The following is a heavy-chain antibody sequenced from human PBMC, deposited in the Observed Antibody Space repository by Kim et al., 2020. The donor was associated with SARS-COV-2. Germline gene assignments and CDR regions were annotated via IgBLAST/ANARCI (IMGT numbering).Heavy chain of an antibody. V-gene: IGHV4-30-4*01. CDR3: ARVGTRMTMMLLVTDA. J-gene: IGHJ3*01. CDR1: GGSISSCYYY. D-gene: IGHD3-22*01. Sequence: SETLSLTCTVSGGSISSCYYYWSWIRPRPGKGLDWIGYIYYSGSTYYNPSLKSRVTVSVYTSKNQFSLSLSSVAAAATAFYSSARVGTRMTMMLLVTDA. CDR2: IYYSGST.